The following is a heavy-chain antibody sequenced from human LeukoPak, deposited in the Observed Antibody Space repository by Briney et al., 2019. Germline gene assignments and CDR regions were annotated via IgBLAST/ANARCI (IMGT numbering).Heavy chain of an antibody. CDR2: ISYDGTNK. CDR3: AKMHDYSVNTHFDY. CDR1: GFTVSSYG. Sequence: TGGSLRLSCAASGFTVSSYGMQWVRQAPGKGLEWAAVISYDGTNKFYADSVKGRFTVSRDNPKNTLYLQMNSLRPEDTAVYFCAKMHDYSVNTHFDYWGQGTLVTVSS. V-gene: IGHV3-30*18. J-gene: IGHJ4*02. D-gene: IGHD4-23*01.